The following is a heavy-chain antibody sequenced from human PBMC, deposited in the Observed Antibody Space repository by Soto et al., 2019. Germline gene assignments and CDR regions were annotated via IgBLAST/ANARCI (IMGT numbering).Heavy chain of an antibody. V-gene: IGHV1-3*04. CDR2: INTGNGHT. CDR1: GYSISKNN. D-gene: IGHD3-3*01. J-gene: IGHJ4*01. CDR3: ARIFRALQIFAASQSGYY. Sequence: VKPSCKACGYSISKNNIHWRLQAPGQSHEWVGWINTGNGHTRYSQKFQGRVTITSDQAANTAYMELSRLKSEDTAVYYCARIFRALQIFAASQSGYYWG.